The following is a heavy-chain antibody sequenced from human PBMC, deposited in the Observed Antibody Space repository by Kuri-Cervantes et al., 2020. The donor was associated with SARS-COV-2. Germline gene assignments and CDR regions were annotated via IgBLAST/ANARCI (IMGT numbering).Heavy chain of an antibody. Sequence: ESMKIYCASSGFIFSSYWMSWVRQVPGKGLEWVANIKQRGNEKYYVDSVKGRFTISRDNAQNKLCLEMNSLKGEDTAVYYCAGESRYVYNGFDFWAQGTLVTVSS. CDR3: AGESRYVYNGFDF. J-gene: IGHJ4*02. CDR1: GFIFSSYW. D-gene: IGHD1-14*01. V-gene: IGHV3-7*03. CDR2: IKQRGNEK.